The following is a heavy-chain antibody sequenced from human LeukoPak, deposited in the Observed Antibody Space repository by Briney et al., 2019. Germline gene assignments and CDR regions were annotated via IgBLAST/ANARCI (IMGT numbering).Heavy chain of an antibody. D-gene: IGHD6-13*01. CDR2: IYTSGST. CDR3: ARRRRIAGVGTDAFDM. Sequence: SQTLSLTCTVSGGSISSGSYYWSWIRQPAGKGLEWIGRIYTSGSTNYNPSLKSRVTISRDTSKNQFSLKLSSVTAADTAVYYCARRRRIAGVGTDAFDMWGQGTLVTVSS. CDR1: GGSISSGSYY. J-gene: IGHJ3*02. V-gene: IGHV4-61*02.